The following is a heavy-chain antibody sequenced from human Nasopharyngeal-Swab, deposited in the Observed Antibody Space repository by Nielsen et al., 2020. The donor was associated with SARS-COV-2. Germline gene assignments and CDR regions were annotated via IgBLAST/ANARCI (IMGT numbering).Heavy chain of an antibody. CDR2: ISSSGSTI. CDR3: ARDDYDFWSGKASYGMDV. CDR1: GFTFSDYY. V-gene: IGHV3-11*01. Sequence: GESLKISCAASGFTFSDYYMSWIRQAPGKGLEWVPYISSSGSTIYYADSVKGRFTISRDNAKNSLYLQMNSLRAEDTTVYYCARDDYDFWSGKASYGMDVWGQGTTVTVSS. J-gene: IGHJ6*02. D-gene: IGHD3-3*01.